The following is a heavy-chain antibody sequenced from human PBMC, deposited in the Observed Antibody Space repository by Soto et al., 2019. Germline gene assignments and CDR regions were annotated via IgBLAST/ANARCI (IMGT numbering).Heavy chain of an antibody. CDR3: AKRVDYGGNSVPGYYYYYGMDV. V-gene: IGHV3-23*01. Sequence: GGSLRLSCAASGFTFSSYAMSWVRQAPGKGLEWVSAISGSGGSTYYADSVKGRFTISRDNSKNTLYLQMNSLRAEDTAVYYCAKRVDYGGNSVPGYYYYYGMDVWGQGTTVTVSS. D-gene: IGHD4-17*01. CDR1: GFTFSSYA. J-gene: IGHJ6*02. CDR2: ISGSGGST.